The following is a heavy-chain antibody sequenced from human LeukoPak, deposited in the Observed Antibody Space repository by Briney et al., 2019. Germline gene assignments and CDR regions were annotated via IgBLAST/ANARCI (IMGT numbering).Heavy chain of an antibody. CDR2: ISSSSSYI. V-gene: IGHV3-21*01. D-gene: IGHD6-13*01. CDR3: ASEGYSSSWYGEVDY. J-gene: IGHJ4*02. Sequence: GGSLRLSCAASGFTFSSYSMNWVRQAPGRGLEWVSSISSSSSYIYYADSVKGRFTISRDNAKNSLYLQMNSLRAEDTAVYYCASEGYSSSWYGEVDYWGQGTLVTVSS. CDR1: GFTFSSYS.